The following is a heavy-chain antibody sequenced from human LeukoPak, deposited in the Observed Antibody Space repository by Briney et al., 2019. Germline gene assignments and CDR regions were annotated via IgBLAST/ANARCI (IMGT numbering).Heavy chain of an antibody. CDR1: GFTFSSYP. CDR3: AKDDKDGSGSYYNNWFER. Sequence: GGSLRLSCAASGFTFSSYPMSWVRQAPGKGLEWVSAISGSGGSTYYADSVKGRFTISRDNSKNSLYLRMNSLRAEDTAVYYCAKDDKDGSGSYYNNWFERWGQGTLVTVSS. V-gene: IGHV3-23*01. CDR2: ISGSGGST. J-gene: IGHJ5*02. D-gene: IGHD3-10*01.